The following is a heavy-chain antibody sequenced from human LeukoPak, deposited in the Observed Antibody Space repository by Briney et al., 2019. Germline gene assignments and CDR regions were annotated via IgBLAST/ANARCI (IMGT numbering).Heavy chain of an antibody. V-gene: IGHV4-59*01. D-gene: IGHD5-18*01. J-gene: IGHJ4*02. CDR3: ERGFGYSYGRGYDY. CDR2: IYYSGST. CDR1: NGSITNYY. Sequence: PSETLSLTCTVSNGSITNYYWSWIRQPPGKGLEWIGYIYYSGSTNYNPSLKSRVTISVDTSKNQFSLRLTSVSAADTAVYYCERGFGYSYGRGYDYWGQGTLVTVSS.